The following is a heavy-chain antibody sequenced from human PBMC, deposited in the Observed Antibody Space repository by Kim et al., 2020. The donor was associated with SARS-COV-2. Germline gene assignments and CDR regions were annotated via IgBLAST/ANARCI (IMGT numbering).Heavy chain of an antibody. CDR2: INPSGGST. V-gene: IGHV1-46*01. CDR1: GYTFTSYY. Sequence: ASVKVSCKASGYTFTSYYMHWVRQAPGQGLEWMGIINPSGGSTSYAQKFQGRVTMTRDTSTSTVYMELSSLRSEDTAVYYCARDQYYDFWSGYLSPSEVIYGMDVWGQGTTFTVSS. CDR3: ARDQYYDFWSGYLSPSEVIYGMDV. D-gene: IGHD3-3*01. J-gene: IGHJ6*02.